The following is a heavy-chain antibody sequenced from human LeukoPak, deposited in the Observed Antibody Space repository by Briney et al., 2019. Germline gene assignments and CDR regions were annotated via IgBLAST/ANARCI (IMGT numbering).Heavy chain of an antibody. CDR1: GFTFSSYS. J-gene: IGHJ4*02. V-gene: IGHV3-48*01. D-gene: IGHD3-16*02. CDR3: AKDLFDYVWGSYRPTPFDS. Sequence: GGSLRLSCAASGFTFSSYSMSWVRQAPGKGLEWVSFISPSSSAIYYADSVKGRFTISRDNSKNTLYLQMNSLRAEDTAVYYCAKDLFDYVWGSYRPTPFDSWGQGTLVTVSS. CDR2: ISPSSSAI.